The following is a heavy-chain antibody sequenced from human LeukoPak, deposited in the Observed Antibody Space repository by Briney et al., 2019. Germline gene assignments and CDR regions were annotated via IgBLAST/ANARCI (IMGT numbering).Heavy chain of an antibody. CDR1: GGSISSSSYY. Sequence: KPSATLSLTCTVSGGSISSSSYYWGWIRQPPGKGLEWIGSIYYSGSTYYNPSLKSRVTISVDTSKNQFSLKLSSVTAADTAVYYCARHDYSTNWFDPWGQGTLVTVSS. D-gene: IGHD4-11*01. V-gene: IGHV4-39*01. J-gene: IGHJ5*02. CDR3: ARHDYSTNWFDP. CDR2: IYYSGST.